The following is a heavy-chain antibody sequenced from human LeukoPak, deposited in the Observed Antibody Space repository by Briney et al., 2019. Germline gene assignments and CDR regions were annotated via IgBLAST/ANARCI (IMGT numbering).Heavy chain of an antibody. J-gene: IGHJ6*02. CDR1: GFTFSSYG. V-gene: IGHV3-30*03. CDR2: ISYDGSNK. D-gene: IGHD2-2*02. Sequence: GRSLRLSCAASGFTFSSYGMHWVRQAPGKGLEWVAVISYDGSNKYYADSVKGRFTISRDNSKNTLYLQMNSLRAEDTAVYYCARDLIVVVPAAIKGDYYYGMDVWGQGTTVTVSS. CDR3: ARDLIVVVPAAIKGDYYYGMDV.